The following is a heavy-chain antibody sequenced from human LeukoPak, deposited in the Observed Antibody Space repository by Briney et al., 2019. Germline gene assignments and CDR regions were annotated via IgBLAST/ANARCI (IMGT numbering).Heavy chain of an antibody. D-gene: IGHD4-23*01. CDR3: ARATMNSRWSLAKYFDY. Sequence: SETLSLTCTVSGGSISSSSYYWGWIRQPPGEGLEWIGTFFYRGSTFYNPSLKSRVSTSVDTSKNQFSLTVRSVTAADTAVYYCARATMNSRWSLAKYFDYWGQGALVTVSS. CDR1: GGSISSSSYY. J-gene: IGHJ4*02. V-gene: IGHV4-39*07. CDR2: FFYRGST.